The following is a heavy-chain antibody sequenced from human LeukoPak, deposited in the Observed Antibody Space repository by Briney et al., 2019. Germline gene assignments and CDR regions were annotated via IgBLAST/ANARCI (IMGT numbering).Heavy chain of an antibody. J-gene: IGHJ4*02. V-gene: IGHV1-18*01. Sequence: ASVKVSCKASGYTFPNYGISWVRQAPGQGLEWMGWISAYNSNTNYAQKLQGRVTMTTDTSTSTAYMELRSLRSDDAAVYFCARDELSASGSYYSAQGYWGQGTLVTVSS. D-gene: IGHD3-10*01. CDR3: ARDELSASGSYYSAQGY. CDR2: ISAYNSNT. CDR1: GYTFPNYG.